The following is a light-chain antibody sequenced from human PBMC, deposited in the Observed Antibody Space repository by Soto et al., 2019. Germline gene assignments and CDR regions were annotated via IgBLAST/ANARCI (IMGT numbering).Light chain of an antibody. CDR2: DVS. V-gene: IGKV3-11*01. CDR3: QHRSIWPVS. J-gene: IGKJ5*01. Sequence: EIVLTQSPATLSLSPGERATLSCRASQSVGTYLAWYQQKPGQSPRLLMFDVSNRATGIPARFSGSGSGTDFTLTISSLEPEDFGVYYCQHRSIWPVSFGLGTRLEIK. CDR1: QSVGTY.